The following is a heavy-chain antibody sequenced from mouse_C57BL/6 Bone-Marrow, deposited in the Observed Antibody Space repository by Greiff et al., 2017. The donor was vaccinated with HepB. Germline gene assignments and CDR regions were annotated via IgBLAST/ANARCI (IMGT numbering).Heavy chain of an antibody. Sequence: DVMLVESGGDLVKPGGSLKLSCAASGFTFSSYGMSWVRQTPDKRLEWVATISSGGSYTYYPDSVKGRFTISRDNAKNTLYLQMSSLKSEDTAMYYCARQWGITTVVDIWAMDYWGQGTSVTVSS. CDR1: GFTFSSYG. J-gene: IGHJ4*01. CDR2: ISSGGSYT. V-gene: IGHV5-6*02. D-gene: IGHD1-1*01. CDR3: ARQWGITTVVDIWAMDY.